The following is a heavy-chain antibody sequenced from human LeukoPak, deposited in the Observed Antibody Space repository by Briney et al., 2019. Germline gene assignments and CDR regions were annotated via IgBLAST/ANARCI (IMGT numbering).Heavy chain of an antibody. CDR3: ARDSYGDANFDS. D-gene: IGHD4-17*01. CDR1: GFIVNTNY. J-gene: IGHJ4*02. CDR2: IYADGNT. Sequence: GGSLRLSCAASGFIVNTNYMTWVRQAPGRGLEWVSFIYADGNTYYADSVKGRFTISRDISKNAVYLQMNSLRAEDTAVYYCARDSYGDANFDSWGQGTQVTVSS. V-gene: IGHV3-53*01.